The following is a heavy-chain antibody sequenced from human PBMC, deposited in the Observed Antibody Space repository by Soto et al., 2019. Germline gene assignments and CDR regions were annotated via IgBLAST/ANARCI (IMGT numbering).Heavy chain of an antibody. J-gene: IGHJ6*02. CDR3: ARERYYDSSGYSNYYGMDV. CDR1: GYTFTSYA. Sequence: ASVKVSCKASGYTFTSYAMHWVRQAPGQRLEWMGWINAGNANTKYSQKFQGRVTITRDTSASTAYMELSSLRSEDTAVYYCARERYYDSSGYSNYYGMDVWGQGTTVTGSS. D-gene: IGHD3-22*01. CDR2: INAGNANT. V-gene: IGHV1-3*01.